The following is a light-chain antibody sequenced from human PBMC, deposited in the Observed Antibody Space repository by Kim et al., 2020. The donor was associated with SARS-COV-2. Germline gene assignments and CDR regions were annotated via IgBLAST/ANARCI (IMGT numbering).Light chain of an antibody. J-gene: IGKJ1*01. CDR3: QQYNTYWM. CDR2: DAS. V-gene: IGKV1-5*01. CDR1: QSISTW. Sequence: SASVGDRVTITCRASQSISTWLAWYQQKPGKAPKVLIYDASSVESGVPSRFSGSGSGTEFTLTITSLQPDDFATYYCQQYNTYWMFGQGTKVDIK.